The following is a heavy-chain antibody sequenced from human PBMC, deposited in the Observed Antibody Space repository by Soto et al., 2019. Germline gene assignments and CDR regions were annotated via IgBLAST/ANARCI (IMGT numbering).Heavy chain of an antibody. J-gene: IGHJ4*02. Sequence: SETLSLTCTVSGGSISSYYWSWIRQPPGKGLEWIGYIYYSGSTNYNPSLKSRVTISVDTSKNQFSLKLSSVTAAVMAVYYCARTPRHYYDSSGYYPPVYYFDYWGQGTLVTAPQ. CDR3: ARTPRHYYDSSGYYPPVYYFDY. CDR2: IYYSGST. CDR1: GGSISSYY. V-gene: IGHV4-59*01. D-gene: IGHD3-22*01.